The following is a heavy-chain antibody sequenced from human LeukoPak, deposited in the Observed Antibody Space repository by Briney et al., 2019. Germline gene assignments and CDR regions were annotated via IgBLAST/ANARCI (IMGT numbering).Heavy chain of an antibody. D-gene: IGHD3-10*01. CDR3: ARADGSVYGSRSYQPSFDY. CDR2: IKQDGSEK. V-gene: IGHV3-7*01. J-gene: IGHJ4*02. CDR1: GFTFSSYW. Sequence: GGSLRLSCAASGFTFSSYWMSWVRQAPGKGLEWVANIKQDGSEKYYVDSVKGRFTISRDNAKNSLYLQMNSLRAEDTAVYYCARADGSVYGSRSYQPSFDYWGQGTLVTVSS.